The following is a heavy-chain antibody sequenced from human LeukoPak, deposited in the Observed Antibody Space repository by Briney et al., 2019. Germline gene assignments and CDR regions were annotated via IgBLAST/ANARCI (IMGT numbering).Heavy chain of an antibody. J-gene: IGHJ6*02. Sequence: GGSLRLSCEASGFTFSAYAMTWVRQAPGKGLEWVSSIGSDNKPHYSESVKGRFAISRDNSKSMLFLQLNSLRAEDTALYYCAREWRYNSGWYRDYYGMDVWGQGTTVTVSS. CDR2: IGSDNKP. CDR3: AREWRYNSGWYRDYYGMDV. V-gene: IGHV3-23*01. CDR1: GFTFSAYA. D-gene: IGHD6-19*01.